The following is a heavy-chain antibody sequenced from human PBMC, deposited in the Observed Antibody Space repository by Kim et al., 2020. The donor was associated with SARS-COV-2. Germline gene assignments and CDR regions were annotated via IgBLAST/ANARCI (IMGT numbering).Heavy chain of an antibody. CDR3: ARDAGDAFDM. Sequence: GGSLRLSCAASGFIFRSYGIHWVRQAPGKGLEWVAVIWHDDTNTYYADSVKGRFTISRDNSKNTVYLQMNTLRAEDTALYYCARDAGDAFDMWGQGTLVT. CDR1: GFIFRSYG. CDR2: IWHDDTNT. V-gene: IGHV3-33*01. J-gene: IGHJ3*02.